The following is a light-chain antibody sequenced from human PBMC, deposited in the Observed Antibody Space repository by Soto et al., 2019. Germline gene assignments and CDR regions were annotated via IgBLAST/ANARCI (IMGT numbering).Light chain of an antibody. CDR1: QSVGSY. CDR3: QQYNNWPWT. J-gene: IGKJ1*01. V-gene: IGKV3-15*01. CDR2: GAF. Sequence: EIVLTQSPATLSLSPGERATLSCRASQSVGSYLAWYQQKPGQAPRLLIHGAFTRATGIPARFSGSGSGTEFTLTISTLQSEDFAVYYCQQYNNWPWTFGQGTKVDIK.